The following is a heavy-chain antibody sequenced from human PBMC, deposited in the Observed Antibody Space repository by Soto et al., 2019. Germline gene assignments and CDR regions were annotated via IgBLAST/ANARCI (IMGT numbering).Heavy chain of an antibody. CDR2: ISGSGGST. J-gene: IGHJ4*02. D-gene: IGHD3-10*01. CDR1: GFTFSSYA. V-gene: IGHV3-23*01. CDR3: ERALRIWFVELWYFDY. Sequence: EVQLLESGGGLVQPGGSLRLSCAASGFTFSSYAMSWVRQAPGKGLEWVSAISGSGGSTYYADSVKGRFTISRDNAKNTLYLQMNCLRAQDTAVYYCERALRIWFVELWYFDYWGQGTLVTVSS.